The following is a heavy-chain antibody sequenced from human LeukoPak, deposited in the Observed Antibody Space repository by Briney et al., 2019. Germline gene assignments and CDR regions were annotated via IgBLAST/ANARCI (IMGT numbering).Heavy chain of an antibody. CDR2: IIPIFGTA. CDR1: GYTFTSYD. V-gene: IGHV1-69*06. J-gene: IGHJ3*02. D-gene: IGHD3-22*01. CDR3: ARGRMYYYDSSVGAFDI. Sequence: GASVKVSCKASGYTFTSYDINWVRQATGQGLEWMGGIIPIFGTANYAQKFQGRVTITADKSTSTAYMELSSLRSEDTAVYYCARGRMYYYDSSVGAFDIWGQGTMVTVSS.